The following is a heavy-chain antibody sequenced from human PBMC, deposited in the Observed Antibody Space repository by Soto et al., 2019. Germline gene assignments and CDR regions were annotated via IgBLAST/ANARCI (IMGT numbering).Heavy chain of an antibody. CDR3: ARISGGPIC. Sequence: QVQLQQSGLGLVKPSETLSLTCSVSGGSISGYYWNWFRQPAGKRPEWIGRIHSAGGSNYNPSLGGRVTMSVDTSKNQLSLKLRSVTAADKAVYYCARISGGPICWGQGTLVTVSS. V-gene: IGHV4-4*07. CDR2: IHSAGGS. J-gene: IGHJ4*02. CDR1: GGSISGYY.